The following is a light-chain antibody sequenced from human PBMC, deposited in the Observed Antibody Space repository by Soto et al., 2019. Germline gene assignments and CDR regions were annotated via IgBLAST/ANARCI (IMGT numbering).Light chain of an antibody. CDR1: QSVFYSSNNKNY. CDR2: WAS. CDR3: QQYYSNPLT. Sequence: DIVMTQSPDSLAVSLGERATINCKSSQSVFYSSNNKNYLAWYQQKPGQPPKLLIYWASTRESGVPDRFIGSGSRTDFTITISSLQAEDVAVYYCQQYYSNPLTFGGGTKVEIK. J-gene: IGKJ4*01. V-gene: IGKV4-1*01.